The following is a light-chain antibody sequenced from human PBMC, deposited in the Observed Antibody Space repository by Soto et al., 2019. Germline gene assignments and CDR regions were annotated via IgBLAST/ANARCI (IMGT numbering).Light chain of an antibody. CDR3: QQYGSSGT. J-gene: IGKJ1*01. CDR1: QSVSNNY. V-gene: IGKV3-20*01. CDR2: GAS. Sequence: EIVLTQSPATLSLSPGERATLSCRASQSVSNNYLAWYQQKPGQAPRLLIYGASNRATGIPDRFSGIGSGTDFPLTISRLEPEDSAVYYCQQYGSSGTFGQGTKVDIK.